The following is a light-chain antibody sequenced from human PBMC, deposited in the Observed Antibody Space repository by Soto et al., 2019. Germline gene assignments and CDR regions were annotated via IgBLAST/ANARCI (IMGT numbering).Light chain of an antibody. V-gene: IGKV3-20*01. J-gene: IGKJ2*01. CDR3: QQYGSTPPYT. CDR1: QSVYSNF. Sequence: EIVLTQSPGTLSVSPGERATVSCRASQSVYSNFLAWYQQKSGQAPRLLIYGASSRASGVPDRFSGSGSGTDFTLTISRLEPEDLAGYYCQQYGSTPPYTFGQGTKLEIK. CDR2: GAS.